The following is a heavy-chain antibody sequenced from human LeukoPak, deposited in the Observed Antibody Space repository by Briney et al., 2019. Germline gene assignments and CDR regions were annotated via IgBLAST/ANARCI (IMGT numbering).Heavy chain of an antibody. V-gene: IGHV3-21*01. CDR1: GFTFSNYS. Sequence: PGGSLRLSCAASGFTFSNYSVNWVRQAPGKGLEWVSSISSSSTYVYYADSVKGRFTISRDNAKNSLYLQMNSLRDEDTAVYYCARGSPNLFDYWGQGTLVTVSS. CDR3: ARGSPNLFDY. CDR2: ISSSSTYV. J-gene: IGHJ4*02. D-gene: IGHD1-14*01.